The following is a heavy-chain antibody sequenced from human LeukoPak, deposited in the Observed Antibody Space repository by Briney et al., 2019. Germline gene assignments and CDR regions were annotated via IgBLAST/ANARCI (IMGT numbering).Heavy chain of an antibody. CDR1: GYNVVGYY. CDR2: INPRDGET. CDR3: GRDWELRFHQGGLDY. V-gene: IGHV1-2*06. Sequence: ASVKVSCKASGYNVVGYYIHWVRQAPGQGLEWMGRINPRDGETSFAQKFQGRVTMTSDMSISTAYMELSGLRYNDTAVYYCGRDWELRFHQGGLDYWGQGALVTVSS. D-gene: IGHD3-3*01. J-gene: IGHJ4*02.